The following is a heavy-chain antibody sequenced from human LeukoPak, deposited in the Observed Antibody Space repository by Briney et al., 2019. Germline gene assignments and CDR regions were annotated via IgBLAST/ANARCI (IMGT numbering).Heavy chain of an antibody. J-gene: IGHJ4*02. CDR2: IYYSGST. CDR3: ARQSWDLYYYFDY. V-gene: IGHV4-59*08. Sequence: PSETLSLTCTVSGGSISNYYWSWIRQPPGKGLEWIGYIYYSGSTNYNPSLKSRVTISVDTSKNQFSLKLSSVTAADTAVYYCARQSWDLYYYFDYWGQGTRVTVSS. D-gene: IGHD1-26*01. CDR1: GGSISNYY.